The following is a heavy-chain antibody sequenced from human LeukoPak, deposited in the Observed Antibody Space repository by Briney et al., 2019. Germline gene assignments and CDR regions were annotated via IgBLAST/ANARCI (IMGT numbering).Heavy chain of an antibody. CDR3: ARDRTYLWGNYRPGGDYYYMDV. CDR1: GGSITTSSYY. J-gene: IGHJ6*03. V-gene: IGHV4-39*07. CDR2: IFYSGTT. D-gene: IGHD3-16*02. Sequence: PSETLSLTCTVSGGSITTSSYYWGWIRQPPGKGLEWLGNIFYSGTTYYSPSLKTRVTISLDTSRSQFYLKLGSVTAADTAVYYCARDRTYLWGNYRPGGDYYYMDVWGKGTTVTVSS.